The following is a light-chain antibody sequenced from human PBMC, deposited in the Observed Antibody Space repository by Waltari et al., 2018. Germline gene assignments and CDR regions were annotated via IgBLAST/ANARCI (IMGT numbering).Light chain of an antibody. Sequence: QSVLTQPPSVSAAPGQSVTISCSGGSSNIGNNYVSWYRQFPGTAPNLLIYEDSERPSGIPGRFSGSKSGTSATLDITGLQAGDEADYYCGTWDSSLSGAVFGGGTHLTVL. CDR3: GTWDSSLSGAV. CDR2: EDS. CDR1: SSNIGNNY. V-gene: IGLV1-51*02. J-gene: IGLJ7*01.